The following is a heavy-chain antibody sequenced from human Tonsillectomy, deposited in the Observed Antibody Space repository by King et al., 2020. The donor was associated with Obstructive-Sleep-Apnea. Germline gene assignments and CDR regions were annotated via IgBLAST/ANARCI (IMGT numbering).Heavy chain of an antibody. CDR1: GGTFSSYA. D-gene: IGHD3-10*01. V-gene: IGHV1-69*04. J-gene: IGHJ3*02. Sequence: VQLVQSGADVKKPGSSVKVSCKTSGGTFSSYAINWVRQAPGKGLGWMGRIIPILDITNYAQKCQGRVPITADKSTSTAYMELSSLRSEDTAVYYCARVRYYGSGSYYISGAFDIWGQGTMVTVSS. CDR3: ARVRYYGSGSYYISGAFDI. CDR2: IIPILDIT.